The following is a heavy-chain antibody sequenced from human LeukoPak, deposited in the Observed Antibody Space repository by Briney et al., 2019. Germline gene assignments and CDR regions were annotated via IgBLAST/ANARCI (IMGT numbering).Heavy chain of an antibody. Sequence: PGGSLRLSCAASGFTFSDYYMTWIRQAPGKGLEWVSYITSSATTYYADSVKGRFTISRDNAKTSLYLQMNSLRAEDTAVYYCARGEVHYYGSGSDYWGQGTLVTVSS. J-gene: IGHJ4*02. CDR1: GFTFSDYY. D-gene: IGHD3-10*01. V-gene: IGHV3-11*04. CDR3: ARGEVHYYGSGSDY. CDR2: ITSSATT.